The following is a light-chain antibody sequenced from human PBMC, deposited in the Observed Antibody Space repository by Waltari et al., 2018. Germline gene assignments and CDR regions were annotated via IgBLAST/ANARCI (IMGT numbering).Light chain of an antibody. V-gene: IGKV1-27*01. CDR1: QCTTNI. J-gene: IGKJ3*01. Sequence: DIQMTQSPSSLSASVGDRVSITCRASQCTTNILAWYQQKPGAVPKLLLYAPSTLQSGVPSRFSGSGSGTDFTLTITSLQPEDVATYFCQEYKSAPFTFGPGTKVDL. CDR2: APS. CDR3: QEYKSAPFT.